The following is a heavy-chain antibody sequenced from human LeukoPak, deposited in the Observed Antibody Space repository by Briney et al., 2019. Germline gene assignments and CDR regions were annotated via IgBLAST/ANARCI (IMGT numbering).Heavy chain of an antibody. Sequence: GGSLRLSCAASGFTFSSYAMSWVRPAPGKGLEWVSAISGSGGSTYYADSVKGRFTISRDNSKNTLYLQMNSLRAEDTAVYYCAKDLGYNWNYYWFDPWGQGTLVTVSS. D-gene: IGHD1-7*01. CDR3: AKDLGYNWNYYWFDP. J-gene: IGHJ5*02. CDR2: ISGSGGST. CDR1: GFTFSSYA. V-gene: IGHV3-23*01.